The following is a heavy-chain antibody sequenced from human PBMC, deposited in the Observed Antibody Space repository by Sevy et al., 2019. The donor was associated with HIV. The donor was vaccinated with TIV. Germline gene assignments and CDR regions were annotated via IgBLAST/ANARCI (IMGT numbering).Heavy chain of an antibody. Sequence: GGSLRLSCAASGFTFSSYDMHWVRQATGKGLEWVSAIGTAGDTYYPGSVKGRFTISRENAKNSLYLQMNSLRAGDTAVYYCARGTSYNSGWYYDFDYWGQGTLVTVSS. D-gene: IGHD6-19*01. CDR1: GFTFSSYD. CDR3: ARGTSYNSGWYYDFDY. V-gene: IGHV3-13*01. J-gene: IGHJ4*02. CDR2: IGTAGDT.